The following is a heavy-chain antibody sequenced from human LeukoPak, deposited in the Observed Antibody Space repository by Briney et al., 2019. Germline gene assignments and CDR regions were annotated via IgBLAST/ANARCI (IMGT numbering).Heavy chain of an antibody. J-gene: IGHJ4*02. CDR3: ARHRGSGSYYVPFDY. CDR2: IYYSGST. V-gene: IGHV4-39*01. D-gene: IGHD3-10*01. CDR1: GGSISSSSYY. Sequence: PSETLSLTCTVSGGSISSSSYYWGWIRQPPGKGLEWIGTIYYSGSTYYSPSLKSRVSISIDTSKNQFSLKLSSVTAADTAVYYCARHRGSGSYYVPFDYWGQGTLVTVSS.